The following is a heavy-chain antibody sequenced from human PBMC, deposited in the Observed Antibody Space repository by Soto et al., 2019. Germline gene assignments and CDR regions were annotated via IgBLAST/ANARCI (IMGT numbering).Heavy chain of an antibody. D-gene: IGHD2-15*01. J-gene: IGHJ3*02. V-gene: IGHV5-51*01. CDR2: IYPGDSDT. CDR3: ARPYCSGGSCYPYDAFDI. Sequence: GESLKISCKGSGYSFTSYWIGWVRQMPGKGLEWMGIIYPGDSDTRYSPSFQGQVTISADKSISTAYLQWSSLKASDTAMYYCARPYCSGGSCYPYDAFDIWGQGTMVTVSS. CDR1: GYSFTSYW.